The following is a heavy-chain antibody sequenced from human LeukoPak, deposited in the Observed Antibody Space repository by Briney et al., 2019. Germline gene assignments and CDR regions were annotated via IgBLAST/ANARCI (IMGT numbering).Heavy chain of an antibody. J-gene: IGHJ6*02. V-gene: IGHV3-66*01. CDR1: GFTVSSNY. Sequence: GGSLRLSCAASGFTVSSNYMSWVRQAPGKGLERVSVIYSGGSTYYADSVKGRFTISRDNSKNTLYLQMNSLRAEDTAVYYCARGPNYYDSSGYYFHYYYYYGMDVWGQGTTVTVSS. D-gene: IGHD3-22*01. CDR2: IYSGGST. CDR3: ARGPNYYDSSGYYFHYYYYYGMDV.